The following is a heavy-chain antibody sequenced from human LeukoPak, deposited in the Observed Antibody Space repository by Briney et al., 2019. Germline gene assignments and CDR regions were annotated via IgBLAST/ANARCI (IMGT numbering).Heavy chain of an antibody. CDR2: ISYDGSNK. CDR3: ARDHGGYLDY. CDR1: GFTLSSYA. J-gene: IGHJ4*02. V-gene: IGHV3-30*04. D-gene: IGHD3-10*01. Sequence: GRSLRLSCAASGFTLSSYAMHWVRQAPGKGLEWVALISYDGSNKYYADSVKGQFTISRDNSKNTLYLQMNSLRAEDTAVYYCARDHGGYLDYWGQGTLVTVSS.